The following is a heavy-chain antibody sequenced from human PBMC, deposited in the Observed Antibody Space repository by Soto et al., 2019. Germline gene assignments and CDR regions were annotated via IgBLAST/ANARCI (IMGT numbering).Heavy chain of an antibody. D-gene: IGHD2-2*01. CDR1: GFTFTSSA. Sequence: SVKVSCKASGFTFTSSAVQWVRQARGQRLEWIGWIVVGSGNTNYAQKFQERVTITRDMSTSTAYMELSSLRSEDTAVYYCAAVGDQLLSYYYYYGMDVWGQGTTVTVSS. CDR3: AAVGDQLLSYYYYYGMDV. V-gene: IGHV1-58*01. CDR2: IVVGSGNT. J-gene: IGHJ6*02.